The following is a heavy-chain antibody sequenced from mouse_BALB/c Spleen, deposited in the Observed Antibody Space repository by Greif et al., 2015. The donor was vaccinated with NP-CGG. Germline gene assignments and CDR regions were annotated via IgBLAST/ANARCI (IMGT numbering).Heavy chain of an antibody. J-gene: IGHJ1*01. CDR1: GYTFTSYW. V-gene: IGHV1-7*01. CDR3: AREIPGYFDV. CDR2: INPSTGYT. Sequence: QVQLQQSGAELAKPGASVKMSCKASGYTFTSYWMHWVKQRPGQGLEWIGYINPSTGYTEYNQKFKDKATLTADKSSSTAYMQLSSLTSEDSAVYYCAREIPGYFDVWGAGTPVTVSS.